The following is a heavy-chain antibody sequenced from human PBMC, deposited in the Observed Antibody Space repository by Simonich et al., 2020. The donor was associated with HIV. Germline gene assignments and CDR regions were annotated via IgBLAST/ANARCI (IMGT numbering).Heavy chain of an antibody. CDR3: ARGFYQRLYYFDY. Sequence: QVQLQQWGAGLLKTSETLFLTCAVYGGSFRGYYWSWICQPPGKGLEWFGKINHIGSTNYNPSLKSRVTISVDTSKNQFSLKLSSVTAADTAVYYCARGFYQRLYYFDYWGQGTLVTVSS. D-gene: IGHD2-2*01. CDR1: GGSFRGYY. J-gene: IGHJ4*02. V-gene: IGHV4-34*01. CDR2: INHIGST.